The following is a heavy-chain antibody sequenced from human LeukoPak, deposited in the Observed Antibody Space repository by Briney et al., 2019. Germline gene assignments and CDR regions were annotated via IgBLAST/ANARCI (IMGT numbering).Heavy chain of an antibody. CDR2: IIPIFGTA. V-gene: IGHV1-69*13. Sequence: SVEVSCKASGGTFSSYAISWVRQAPGQGLEWMGGIIPIFGTANYAQRFQGRVTITADESTSTAYMELSSLRSEDTAVYYCASGVPAVHYYYYYMDVWGKGTTVTVSS. CDR3: ASGVPAVHYYYYYMDV. D-gene: IGHD2-2*01. J-gene: IGHJ6*03. CDR1: GGTFSSYA.